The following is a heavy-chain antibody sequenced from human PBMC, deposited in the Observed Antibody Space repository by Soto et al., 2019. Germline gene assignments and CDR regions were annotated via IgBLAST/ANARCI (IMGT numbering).Heavy chain of an antibody. CDR3: ARSLLGPMAFDM. V-gene: IGHV3-7*03. CDR2: INHDGSET. J-gene: IGHJ3*02. Sequence: EVQLVESGGDLVQPGGSLRLSCAASGFIFTNYWMTWVRQAPGKGLEWVANINHDGSETYYLDSVKGRFAISRDNAKNSLFLQMAGLRDEDKAIYYCARSLLGPMAFDMWGHGTLVAVSS. CDR1: GFIFTNYW. D-gene: IGHD7-27*01.